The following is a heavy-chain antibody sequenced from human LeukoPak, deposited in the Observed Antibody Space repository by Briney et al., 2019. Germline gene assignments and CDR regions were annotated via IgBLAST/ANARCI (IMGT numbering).Heavy chain of an antibody. J-gene: IGHJ6*04. Sequence: SETLSLTCTVSGGSISSGSYYWSWIRQPAGKGLEWIGRIYTSGSTNYNPSLKSRVTISVDTSKNQFSLKLSSVTAADTAVYYCARDRSYDFCLDVWGKGTTVTVSS. CDR3: ARDRSYDFCLDV. CDR1: GGSISSGSYY. D-gene: IGHD3-3*01. CDR2: IYTSGST. V-gene: IGHV4-61*02.